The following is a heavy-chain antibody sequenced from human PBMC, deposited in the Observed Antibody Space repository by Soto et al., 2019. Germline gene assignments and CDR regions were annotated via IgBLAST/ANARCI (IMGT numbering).Heavy chain of an antibody. CDR2: VYQTGDT. CDR1: GGSISSNKW. D-gene: IGHD1-26*01. V-gene: IGHV4-4*02. Sequence: QVQLQESGPGLVKPSGTLSLTCAVSGGSISSNKWWSWVRQPPGKGLEWIGEVYQTGDTNYNPSLKTRVTIPVDKSMNQFSLKMRSVTAADTAVYYCARGASYGWFDPWGQGTLVTVSS. CDR3: ARGASYGWFDP. J-gene: IGHJ5*02.